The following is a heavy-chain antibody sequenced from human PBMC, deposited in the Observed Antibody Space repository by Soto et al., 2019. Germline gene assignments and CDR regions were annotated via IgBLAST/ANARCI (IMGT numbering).Heavy chain of an antibody. CDR2: IHYTGSI. D-gene: IGHD2-21*02. V-gene: IGHV4-30-4*08. CDR1: GGSISSEYFH. Sequence: SETLSITCAVSGGSISSEYFHWTWIRQSPGKGLEWIGYIHYTGSIMYNPSFKSRLTMAVDTTKNQFSLQLTSVTAADTAVYFCAREDDGGDRDYYGLDVWGQGTTVTVS. J-gene: IGHJ6*02. CDR3: AREDDGGDRDYYGLDV.